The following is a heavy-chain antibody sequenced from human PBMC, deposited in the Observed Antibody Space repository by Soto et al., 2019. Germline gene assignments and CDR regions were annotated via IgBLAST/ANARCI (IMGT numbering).Heavy chain of an antibody. J-gene: IGHJ4*02. Sequence: SETLSLPCSVSGYSISSGFYWDWLRQPPGKGLEWIGSIYHRGNTYYNPSYNGRITISLDTSKNQFSLRLTSVTAADTAVYYCARGEVRGLFATGLDYWGQGALVTVSS. V-gene: IGHV4-38-2*02. CDR3: ARGEVRGLFATGLDY. D-gene: IGHD3-10*01. CDR2: IYHRGNT. CDR1: GYSISSGFY.